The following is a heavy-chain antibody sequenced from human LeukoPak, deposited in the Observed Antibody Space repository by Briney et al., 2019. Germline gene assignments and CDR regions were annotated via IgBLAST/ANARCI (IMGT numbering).Heavy chain of an antibody. D-gene: IGHD3-3*01. CDR1: GGSISGGSYY. J-gene: IGHJ5*02. CDR3: ARHKIVITMLGVHRWFDP. Sequence: SQTLSLTCTVSGGSISGGSYYWNWIRQPPGKGLEWIGDINRSGRAVYNTSLKSRVIISVDTSKNQFSLKVNSVAAADTAVYYCARHKIVITMLGVHRWFDPWGQGTLVAVSS. V-gene: IGHV4-39*01. CDR2: INRSGRA.